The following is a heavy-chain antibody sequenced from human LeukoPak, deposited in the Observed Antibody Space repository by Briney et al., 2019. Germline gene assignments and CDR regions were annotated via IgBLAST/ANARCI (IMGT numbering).Heavy chain of an antibody. CDR3: ARNYYDSSGYSTYYYYYYGMDV. J-gene: IGHJ6*02. D-gene: IGHD3-22*01. V-gene: IGHV4-34*01. Sequence: SETLSLTCAVYGGSFSGYYWSWIRQPPGKGLEWIGEINHSGSTNYNPSLKSRVTISVDTSKNQFSLKLSSVTAADTAVYYCARNYYDSSGYSTYYYYYYGMDVWGQGTTVTVSS. CDR1: GGSFSGYY. CDR2: INHSGST.